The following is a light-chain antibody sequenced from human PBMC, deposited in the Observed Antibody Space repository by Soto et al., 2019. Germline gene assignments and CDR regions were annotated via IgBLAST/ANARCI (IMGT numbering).Light chain of an antibody. CDR2: EGH. J-gene: IGLJ1*01. CDR3: CSYAGSFYV. V-gene: IGLV2-23*01. Sequence: QSALAQPASVSGSPGQSITISCTGASGYVGTYSLVSWYQQHPGKAPKVVIYEGHKRPSGVPDRFSGSTSVNTASLTISGLQTDDEADYYCCSYAGSFYVFGTGTKVTVL. CDR1: SGYVGTYSL.